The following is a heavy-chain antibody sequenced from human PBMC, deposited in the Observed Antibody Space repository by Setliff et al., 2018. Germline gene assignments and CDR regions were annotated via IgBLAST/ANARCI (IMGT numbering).Heavy chain of an antibody. J-gene: IGHJ4*02. D-gene: IGHD7-27*01. V-gene: IGHV4-4*08. CDR3: ARDYWGSLDY. CDR1: GGSISSYY. CDR2: IYYSGST. Sequence: PSETLSLTCTVSGGSISSYYWSWIRQPPGKGLEWIGYIYYSGSTNYNPSLKSRVTTSIDTSKNQVSLKLTSVTVADTAVYYCARDYWGSLDYWGQGILVTVSS.